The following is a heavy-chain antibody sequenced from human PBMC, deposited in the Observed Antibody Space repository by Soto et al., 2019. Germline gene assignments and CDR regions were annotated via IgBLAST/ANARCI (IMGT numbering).Heavy chain of an antibody. J-gene: IGHJ4*02. Sequence: EVQLVESGGGLVQPGGSLRLSCEASGFTFSSYWMHWVRQAPGKGLVWVSRINSDGSSTSYADSVKCRFTISRDNAKNTLYLQMNRLRAEDTAVYYCVRSSLGVAAATREDYWGQGTLVTVSS. D-gene: IGHD2-15*01. CDR3: VRSSLGVAAATREDY. CDR1: GFTFSSYW. V-gene: IGHV3-74*01. CDR2: INSDGSST.